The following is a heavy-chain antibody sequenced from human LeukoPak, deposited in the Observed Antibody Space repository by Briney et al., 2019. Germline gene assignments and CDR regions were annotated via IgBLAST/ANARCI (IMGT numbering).Heavy chain of an antibody. Sequence: SVKVSCKTSGGTFSSSAITWVRQAPGQGLEWMGRIIPVLNITTYAQKFQGSVTITADTSTSTVYMELSSLRSEEMAVYYCARDQGLTAPPPYGLDVWGQGTTVTVSS. V-gene: IGHV1-69*04. J-gene: IGHJ6*02. CDR1: GGTFSSSA. CDR2: IIPVLNIT. D-gene: IGHD5-18*01. CDR3: ARDQGLTAPPPYGLDV.